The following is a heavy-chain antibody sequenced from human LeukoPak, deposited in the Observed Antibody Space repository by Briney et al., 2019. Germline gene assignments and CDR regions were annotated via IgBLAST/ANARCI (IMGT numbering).Heavy chain of an antibody. CDR3: ARTCGHSYGYRASWFDP. Sequence: GESLKISCKGSGYSFTSYWIGWVRQMPGKGLEWMGIIYPGDSDTRYSPSFQGQVTISADKSISTAYLQWSSLKASDTAMYYCARTCGHSYGYRASWFDPWGQGTLVTVSS. CDR1: GYSFTSYW. J-gene: IGHJ5*02. D-gene: IGHD5-18*01. CDR2: IYPGDSDT. V-gene: IGHV5-51*01.